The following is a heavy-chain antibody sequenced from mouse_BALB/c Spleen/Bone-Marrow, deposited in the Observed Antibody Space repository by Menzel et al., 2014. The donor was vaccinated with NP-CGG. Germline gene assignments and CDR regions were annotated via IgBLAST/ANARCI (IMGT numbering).Heavy chain of an antibody. CDR1: GYTFTSYV. CDR2: INPYNGGT. D-gene: IGHD2-14*01. V-gene: IGHV1-14*01. CDR3: ARGGRYDGAWFAY. Sequence: EVQLQQSGPELVKPGALVKMSCKASGYTFTSYVMHWVKQKPGPGLEWIGYINPYNGGTKYNEKFKGKATLTSDKSSSTAYMERSSLTSEDSAVYSCARGGRYDGAWFAYWGQGTLVSVSA. J-gene: IGHJ3*01.